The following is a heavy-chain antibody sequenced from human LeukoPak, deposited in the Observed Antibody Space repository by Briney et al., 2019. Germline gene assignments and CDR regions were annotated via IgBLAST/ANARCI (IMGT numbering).Heavy chain of an antibody. J-gene: IGHJ4*02. Sequence: ASVKVSCKASGYTFTSYYMHWVRQAPGQGLEWMGIINPSGGSTSYAQKFQGRVTMTRDTSTSTVYMELSSLRSEGTAVYYCARDAARYSGYGSYDYWGQGTLVTVSS. D-gene: IGHD5-12*01. CDR3: ARDAARYSGYGSYDY. CDR2: INPSGGST. CDR1: GYTFTSYY. V-gene: IGHV1-46*01.